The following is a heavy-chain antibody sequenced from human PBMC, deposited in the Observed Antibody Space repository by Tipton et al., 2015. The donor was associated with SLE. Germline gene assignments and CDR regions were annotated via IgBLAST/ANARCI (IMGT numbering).Heavy chain of an antibody. J-gene: IGHJ4*02. CDR1: GGSISSGSYY. V-gene: IGHV4-61*02. Sequence: TLSLTCTVSGGSISSGSYYWSWIRQPAGKGLGWIGRIYTSGSTNYNPSLKSRVTISVDTSKNQFSLKLSSVTAADTAVYYCARGYSSSWYPYYFDYWGQGTLVTVSS. D-gene: IGHD6-13*01. CDR3: ARGYSSSWYPYYFDY. CDR2: IYTSGST.